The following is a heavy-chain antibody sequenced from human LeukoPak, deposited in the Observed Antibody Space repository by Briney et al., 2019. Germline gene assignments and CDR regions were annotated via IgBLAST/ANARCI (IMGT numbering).Heavy chain of an antibody. J-gene: IGHJ6*03. V-gene: IGHV4-59*01. CDR1: GGSISSYY. CDR3: ARDSADIVVVPAARHYYMDV. CDR2: IYYSGST. D-gene: IGHD2-2*01. Sequence: SETLSLTCTVSGGSISSYYWSWIRQPPGKGLEWIGYIYYSGSTNYNPSLKSRVTISVDTSKNQFSLKLSSVTAADTAVYYCARDSADIVVVPAARHYYMDVWGKGTTVTVSS.